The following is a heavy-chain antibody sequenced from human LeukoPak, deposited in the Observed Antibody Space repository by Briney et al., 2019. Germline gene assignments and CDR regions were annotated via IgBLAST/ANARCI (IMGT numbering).Heavy chain of an antibody. CDR3: ARDNIVATIGKDPYYYYYGMDV. J-gene: IGHJ6*02. CDR1: GFTFSSYW. Sequence: GGSLRLSCAASGFTFSSYWMSWVRQAPGKGLEWVANIKQDGSEKYYVDSVKGRFTISRDNAKNSLYLQMNSLRAEDTAVYYCARDNIVATIGKDPYYYYYGMDVWGQGTTVTVSS. V-gene: IGHV3-7*01. CDR2: IKQDGSEK. D-gene: IGHD5-12*01.